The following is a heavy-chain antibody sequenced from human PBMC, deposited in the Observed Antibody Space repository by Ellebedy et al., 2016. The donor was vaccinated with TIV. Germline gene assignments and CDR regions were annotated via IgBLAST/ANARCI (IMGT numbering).Heavy chain of an antibody. CDR1: GFTFSSYA. V-gene: IGHV3-30*01. CDR3: ARVRSGYYLAGAFDI. CDR2: ISYDGSNK. D-gene: IGHD3-22*01. Sequence: PGGSLRLSCAASGFTFSSYAMHWVRQAPGKGLEWVAVISYDGSNKYYADSVKGRFTISRDNSKNTLYLQMNSLRAEDTAVYYCARVRSGYYLAGAFDIWGQGTMVTVSS. J-gene: IGHJ3*02.